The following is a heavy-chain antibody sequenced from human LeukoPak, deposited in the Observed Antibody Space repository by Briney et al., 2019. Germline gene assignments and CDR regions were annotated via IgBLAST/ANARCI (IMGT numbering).Heavy chain of an antibody. J-gene: IGHJ4*02. V-gene: IGHV3-21*01. Sequence: GGSLRLSCAASGFTFTTYTMNWVRQAPGKGLEWVSSISSSSGYIYYADSVKGRFTISRDNAKNSLYLQMNSLRAEDTAVYYCARRVHDYGDYGFDYWGQGTLVTVSS. CDR3: ARRVHDYGDYGFDY. CDR2: ISSSSGYI. CDR1: GFTFTTYT. D-gene: IGHD4-17*01.